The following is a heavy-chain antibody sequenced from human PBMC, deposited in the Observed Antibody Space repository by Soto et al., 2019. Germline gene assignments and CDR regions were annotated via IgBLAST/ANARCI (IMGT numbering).Heavy chain of an antibody. V-gene: IGHV4-34*01. Sequence: QVQLQQWGAGLLKPSETLSLTCAVFGGSFSDSYWSWIRQSPGKGLEWIGEITSSGTTYYNPSLKSRVTISGDTSKYQFSLEVRSVTAADTAVYYCARGRPAIDTRWFDSWGQGTLVTVSS. D-gene: IGHD5-18*01. CDR2: ITSSGTT. J-gene: IGHJ5*01. CDR1: GGSFSDSY. CDR3: ARGRPAIDTRWFDS.